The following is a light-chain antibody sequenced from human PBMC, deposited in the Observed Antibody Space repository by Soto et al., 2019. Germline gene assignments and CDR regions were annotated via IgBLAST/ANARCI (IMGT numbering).Light chain of an antibody. J-gene: IGLJ1*01. CDR3: QSYDSSLSALYV. CDR1: NSNIGAGYH. CDR2: HSS. Sequence: QSVLTQPPSVSGVPGQRVTISCTWSNSNIGAGYHVHWYQQLPGTAPKLLIYHSSNRPSGVPDRFSGSGSGTSASLAITGLQAEDEADYYFQSYDSSLSALYVFGTGTKVTVL. V-gene: IGLV1-40*01.